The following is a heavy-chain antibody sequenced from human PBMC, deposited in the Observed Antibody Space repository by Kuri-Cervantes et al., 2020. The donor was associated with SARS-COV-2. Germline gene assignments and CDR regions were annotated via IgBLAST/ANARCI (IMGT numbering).Heavy chain of an antibody. CDR2: INHSGST. V-gene: IGHV4-34*01. CDR3: ARGGDYFGSGRGFEY. CDR1: GGSFSGYY. J-gene: IGHJ4*02. D-gene: IGHD3-10*01. Sequence: SQTLSLTCAVYGGSFSGYYWSWIRQPPGKGLEWIGEINHSGSTNYSPSFWGRVTISVDTSKNQFSLRLRSVTAADTAVYFRARGGDYFGSGRGFEYWGPGAQVTVSS.